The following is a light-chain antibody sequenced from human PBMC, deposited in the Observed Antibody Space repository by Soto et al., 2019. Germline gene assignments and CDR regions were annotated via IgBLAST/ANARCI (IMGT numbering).Light chain of an antibody. CDR3: HQYDSIVQT. Sequence: VLTQSPGPLSLSPGERATLYCRASQSVRNSLLAWYQQKPGQPPRLLIYDASTRATATPERFSGSGSGTDFTLTISRLEPEDFAVYYCHQYDSIVQTFGQGTKVDIK. CDR1: QSVRNSL. CDR2: DAS. V-gene: IGKV3-20*01. J-gene: IGKJ1*01.